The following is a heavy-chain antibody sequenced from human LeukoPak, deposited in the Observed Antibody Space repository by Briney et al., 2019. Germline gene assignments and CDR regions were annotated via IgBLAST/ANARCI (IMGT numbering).Heavy chain of an antibody. V-gene: IGHV3-74*01. CDR2: INADGSTA. Sequence: GGSLRLSCAASGFTFGNSWVHWVRQAPGKGLVWVSLINADGSTATYADSVKGRFTISRDNARNTLSLQMNSLTIEDTAVYYCVVVVEPPDSDGFDVWGQGTMVTVSS. D-gene: IGHD1-14*01. CDR1: GFTFGNSW. J-gene: IGHJ3*01. CDR3: VVVVEPPDSDGFDV.